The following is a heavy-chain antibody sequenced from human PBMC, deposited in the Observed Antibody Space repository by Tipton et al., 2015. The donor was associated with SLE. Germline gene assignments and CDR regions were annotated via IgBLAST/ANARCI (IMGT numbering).Heavy chain of an antibody. CDR2: IYSGGST. V-gene: IGHV3-53*04. D-gene: IGHD6-13*01. CDR1: GITVSSNY. CDR3: ASDPYSSSRTWYYGMDV. Sequence: QLVQSGGGLGQPGGSLRLSCAASGITVSSNYMSWGRKAPGKGLEWVSVIYSGGSTYYADTGKGRLTISRDNSKNTLCLQMNSLTAEASAVYYCASDPYSSSRTWYYGMDVWGQGTPVTVSS. J-gene: IGHJ6*02.